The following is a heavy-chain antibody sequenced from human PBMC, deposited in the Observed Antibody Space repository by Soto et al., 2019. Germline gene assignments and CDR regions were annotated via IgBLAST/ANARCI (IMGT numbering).Heavy chain of an antibody. CDR3: ATNYAYYYYYGMDV. D-gene: IGHD4-4*01. Sequence: WETLSLTCTVSGGSISSSSYYWGRIRQPPGKGLEWIGSIYYSESTYYNPSLKSRVTISVDTSKNQYSLKLSSVTAADAAVYYCATNYAYYYYYGMDVWGQGTTVTVSS. V-gene: IGHV4-39*01. J-gene: IGHJ6*02. CDR1: GGSISSSSYY. CDR2: IYYSEST.